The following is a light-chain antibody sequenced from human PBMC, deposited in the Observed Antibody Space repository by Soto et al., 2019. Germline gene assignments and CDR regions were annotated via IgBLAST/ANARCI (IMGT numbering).Light chain of an antibody. CDR1: SSNIGNNY. CDR2: RNN. Sequence: QSVLTQPPSASGTPGQRVTISCSGGSSNIGNNYVHWYQQLPGTAPKLLISRNNQRPSGVPDRFSGSKSGTSASLAISGLRSEDEADYYCVAWDDSLSGHYVFGTGTKLTVL. V-gene: IGLV1-47*01. J-gene: IGLJ1*01. CDR3: VAWDDSLSGHYV.